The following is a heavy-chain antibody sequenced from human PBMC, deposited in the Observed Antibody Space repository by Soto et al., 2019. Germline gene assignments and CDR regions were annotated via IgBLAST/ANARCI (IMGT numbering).Heavy chain of an antibody. CDR1: GFTFSDYY. V-gene: IGHV3-11*01. D-gene: IGHD6-6*01. CDR3: ARGNLRRLEYSSSRPRYFDY. J-gene: IGHJ4*02. CDR2: ISSSGSTI. Sequence: QVQLVESGGGLVKPGGSLRLSCAASGFTFSDYYMSWIRQAPGKGLEWVSYISSSGSTIYYADSVKGRFTISRDNAKNSLYLQMNSLRAEDTAVHYCARGNLRRLEYSSSRPRYFDYWGQGTLVTVSS.